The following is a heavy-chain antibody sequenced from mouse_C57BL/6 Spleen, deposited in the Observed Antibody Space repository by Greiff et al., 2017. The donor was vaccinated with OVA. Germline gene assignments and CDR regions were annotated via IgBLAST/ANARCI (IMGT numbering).Heavy chain of an antibody. J-gene: IGHJ3*01. Sequence: EVHLVESGGDLVKPGGSLKLSCAASGFTFSSYGMSWVRQTPDKRLEWVATISSGGSYTYYPDSVKGRFTISRDNAKNTLYLQMSSLKSEDTAMYYCARLYYDYDGGAFAYWGQGTLVTVSA. V-gene: IGHV5-6*01. CDR2: ISSGGSYT. D-gene: IGHD2-4*01. CDR1: GFTFSSYG. CDR3: ARLYYDYDGGAFAY.